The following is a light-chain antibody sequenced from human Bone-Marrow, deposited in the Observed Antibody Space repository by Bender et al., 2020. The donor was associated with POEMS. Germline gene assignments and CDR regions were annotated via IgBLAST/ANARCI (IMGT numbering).Light chain of an antibody. CDR2: DVT. CDR3: AAWDESLSAWV. J-gene: IGLJ3*02. V-gene: IGLV2-11*01. CDR1: SYDVGASDY. Sequence: QSALSQPRSVSGSPRQSVTISCTGTSYDVGASDYVSWYQHHPGKAPKLIIYDVTKRPSGVPDRFSGSKSGTSASLAISGLRSEDEADYYCAAWDESLSAWVFGGGTKLTAL.